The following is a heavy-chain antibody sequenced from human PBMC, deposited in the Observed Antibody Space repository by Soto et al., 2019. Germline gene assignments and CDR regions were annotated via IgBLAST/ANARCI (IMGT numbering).Heavy chain of an antibody. CDR1: DFIFSTHG. V-gene: IGHV3-21*01. CDR3: ARGSPYGNTIFDYGMDV. D-gene: IGHD3-3*01. Sequence: PGGSLRLSCVASDFIFSTHGMNWVRQVPGKGLDWVSYISSSSSYIFYADSVKGRFTISRDNAKNSLYLQMNSLRAEDTAVYYCARGSPYGNTIFDYGMDVWGQGTTVTVSS. CDR2: ISSSSSYI. J-gene: IGHJ6*02.